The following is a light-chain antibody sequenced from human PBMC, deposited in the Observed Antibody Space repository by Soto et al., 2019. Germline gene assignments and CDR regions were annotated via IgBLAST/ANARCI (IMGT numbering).Light chain of an antibody. V-gene: IGLV1-40*01. CDR2: GNS. Sequence: QSVLTQPPSVSGAPGQRVTISCTGSSSNIGAGYDVHWYQQLPGTAPKLLIYGNSNRPSGVPDRFSGSKSGTSASLAITGLQAEDEADYYCQSYDSSLIVFGTGTK. J-gene: IGLJ1*01. CDR3: QSYDSSLIV. CDR1: SSNIGAGYD.